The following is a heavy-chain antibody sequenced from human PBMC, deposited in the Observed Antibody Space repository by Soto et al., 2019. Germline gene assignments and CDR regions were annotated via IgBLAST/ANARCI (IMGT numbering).Heavy chain of an antibody. CDR2: MHTSGST. Sequence: QMQLQESGPGLVKPSETLSLTCTVSGGSIRGYYWSWIRQSAGMRLEWIGRMHTSGSTNYNPSLKSRVTISVDMSKNQISLKLTSVTDADTALYYCVRASMPKAHFDSWGQGTLVTVSS. V-gene: IGHV4-4*07. D-gene: IGHD2-2*01. CDR3: VRASMPKAHFDS. CDR1: GGSIRGYY. J-gene: IGHJ4*02.